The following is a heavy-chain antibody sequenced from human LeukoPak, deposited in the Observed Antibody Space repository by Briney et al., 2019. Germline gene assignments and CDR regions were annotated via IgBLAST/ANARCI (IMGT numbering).Heavy chain of an antibody. Sequence: SETLSLTCTVSGGFISSYYWSWIRQPPGKGLEWIGYIYYSGSTNYNPSLKSRVTISVDTSKNQFSLKLSSVTAADTAVYYCARDVGGIQLLWGQGTLVTVSS. CDR3: ARDVGGIQLL. CDR2: IYYSGST. V-gene: IGHV4-59*01. J-gene: IGHJ4*02. D-gene: IGHD5-18*01. CDR1: GGFISSYY.